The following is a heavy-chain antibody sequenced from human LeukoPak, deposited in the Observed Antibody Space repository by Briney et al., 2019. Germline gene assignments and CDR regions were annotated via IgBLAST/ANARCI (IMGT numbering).Heavy chain of an antibody. CDR1: GFTFSRYG. J-gene: IGHJ4*02. D-gene: IGHD5-18*01. CDR3: AREADRDTSVDY. CDR2: IKQDGSEK. Sequence: GGSLRLSCAASGFTFSRYGMSWARQAPGKGLEWVANIKQDGSEKDHVDSVKGRFTISRDNAKNSLYLQVNSLRADDTAVYYCAREADRDTSVDYWGQGTLVTVSS. V-gene: IGHV3-7*05.